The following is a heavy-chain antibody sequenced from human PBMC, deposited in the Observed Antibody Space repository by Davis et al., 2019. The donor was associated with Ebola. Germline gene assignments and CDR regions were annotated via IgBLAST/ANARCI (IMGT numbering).Heavy chain of an antibody. CDR1: GYTFTSYW. Sequence: KVSCKGSGYTFTSYWIAWVRQVPGKGLEWMGSIYPGDSETRYSPSFQGQATISADKSISTAYLRWSSLKASDTATYYCASSPYYDYVWGSYRWSFWDYWGQGTLVTVSS. CDR3: ASSPYYDYVWGSYRWSFWDY. J-gene: IGHJ4*02. CDR2: IYPGDSET. V-gene: IGHV5-51*01. D-gene: IGHD3-16*02.